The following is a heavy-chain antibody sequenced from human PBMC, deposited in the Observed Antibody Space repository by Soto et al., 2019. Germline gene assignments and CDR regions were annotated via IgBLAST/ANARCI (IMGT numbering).Heavy chain of an antibody. D-gene: IGHD3-22*01. CDR2: FDPEDGET. J-gene: IGHJ4*02. CDR3: ATGEGIFDSSGYHFDY. CDR1: GYTLTELS. Sequence: GASVKVSCKVSGYTLTELSMHWVRQAPGKGLEWMGGFDPEDGETIYAQKFQGRVTMTEDTSTDTAYMELSSLRSEDTAVYYCATGEGIFDSSGYHFDYWGQGTLVTVSS. V-gene: IGHV1-24*01.